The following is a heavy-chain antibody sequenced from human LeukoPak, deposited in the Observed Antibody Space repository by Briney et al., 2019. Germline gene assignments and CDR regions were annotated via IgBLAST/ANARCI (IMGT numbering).Heavy chain of an antibody. Sequence: RRASVKVSCKASGGTFSSYAISWVRQAPGQGLEWMGRIIPILGIANYAQKFQGRVTITADKSTSTAYMELSSLRSEDTAVYYCALVYSSQRQLDYWGQGTLVTVSS. V-gene: IGHV1-69*04. J-gene: IGHJ4*02. CDR1: GGTFSSYA. CDR2: IIPILGIA. CDR3: ALVYSSQRQLDY. D-gene: IGHD6-13*01.